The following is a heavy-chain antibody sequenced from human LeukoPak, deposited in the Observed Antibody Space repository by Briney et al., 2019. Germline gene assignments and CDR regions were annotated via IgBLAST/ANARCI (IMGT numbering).Heavy chain of an antibody. CDR1: GFTFSDYY. D-gene: IGHD3-3*01. V-gene: IGHV3-30-3*01. Sequence: GGSLRLSCAASGFTFSDYYMSWVREAPGKGLEWVAVISYDGSNKYYADSVKGRFTISRDNSKNTLYLQMNSLRAEDTAVYYCARAPYYDFWSGYYSWGQGTLVTVSS. CDR3: ARAPYYDFWSGYYS. J-gene: IGHJ4*02. CDR2: ISYDGSNK.